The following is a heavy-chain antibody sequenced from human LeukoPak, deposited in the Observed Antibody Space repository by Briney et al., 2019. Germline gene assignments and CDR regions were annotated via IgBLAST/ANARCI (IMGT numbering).Heavy chain of an antibody. CDR3: AKDAMGGNNWFDP. CDR2: SSGSGGST. Sequence: GWPLRLSRAASGFAISSYAMSWVRHALGKGLAWVSASSGSGGSTYYADSVKGRFTISRDNSKNTLYLQMNSPRAEDTAVYYCAKDAMGGNNWFDPWGQGTLVTVSS. CDR1: GFAISSYA. V-gene: IGHV3-23*01. D-gene: IGHD2-15*01. J-gene: IGHJ5*02.